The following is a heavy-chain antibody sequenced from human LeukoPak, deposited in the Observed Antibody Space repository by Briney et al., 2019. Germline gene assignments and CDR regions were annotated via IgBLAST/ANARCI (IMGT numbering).Heavy chain of an antibody. CDR2: IYYSGST. Sequence: WETLSLTCTVSGGSISSYYWSWIRQPPGKGLEWIGYIYYSGSTNYNPSLKSRVTISVDTSKNQFSLKLSSVTAADTAVYYCARVSPPDYDFWSGYYTGSWFDPWGQGTLVTVSS. J-gene: IGHJ5*02. D-gene: IGHD3-3*01. CDR3: ARVSPPDYDFWSGYYTGSWFDP. CDR1: GGSISSYY. V-gene: IGHV4-59*01.